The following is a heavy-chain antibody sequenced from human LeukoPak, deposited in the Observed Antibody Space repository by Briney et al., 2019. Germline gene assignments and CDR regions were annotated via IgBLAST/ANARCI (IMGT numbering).Heavy chain of an antibody. V-gene: IGHV4-39*07. CDR3: ARDPDYSNYGSFDY. J-gene: IGHJ4*02. CDR1: GGSISSSSYY. CDR2: IYYSGST. Sequence: SETLSLTCTVSGGSISSSSYYWGWIRQPPGKGLEWIGSIYYSGSTYYNPSLKSRVTISVDTSKNQFSLKLSSVTAADTAVYYCARDPDYSNYGSFDYWGQGTLVTVSS. D-gene: IGHD4-11*01.